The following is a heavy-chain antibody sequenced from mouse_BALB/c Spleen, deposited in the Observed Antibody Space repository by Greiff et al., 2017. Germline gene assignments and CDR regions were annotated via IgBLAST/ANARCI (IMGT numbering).Heavy chain of an antibody. J-gene: IGHJ3*01. CDR2: ISSGGST. Sequence: DVKLVESGGGLVKPGGSLKLSCAASGFTFSSYAMSWVRQTPEKRLEWVASISSGGSTYYPDSVKGRFTISRDNARNILYLQMSSLRSEDTAMYYCAREGSSPAWFAYWGQGTLVTVSA. D-gene: IGHD1-1*01. V-gene: IGHV5-6-5*01. CDR3: AREGSSPAWFAY. CDR1: GFTFSSYA.